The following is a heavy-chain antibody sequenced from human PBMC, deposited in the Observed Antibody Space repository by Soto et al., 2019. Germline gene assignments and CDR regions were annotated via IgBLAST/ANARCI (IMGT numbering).Heavy chain of an antibody. D-gene: IGHD1-20*01. J-gene: IGHJ6*02. CDR1: GGTFSSYA. V-gene: IGHV1-69*13. CDR2: IIPIFGTA. CDR3: TYGNWNYYGMDV. Sequence: SVKVSCKASGGTFSSYAISWVRQAPGQGLEWMGGIIPIFGTANYAQKFQGRVTITADESTSTAYMELSSLRSEDTAVYYCTYGNWNYYGMDVWGQGTTVTVSS.